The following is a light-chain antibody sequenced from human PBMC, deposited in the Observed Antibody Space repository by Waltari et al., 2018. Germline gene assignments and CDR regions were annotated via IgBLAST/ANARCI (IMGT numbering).Light chain of an antibody. CDR3: QSYDRSTVI. V-gene: IGLV6-57*03. CDR2: EDN. J-gene: IGLJ2*01. Sequence: NFILTPPHSVSESPGKTITISCTRRSGRIASNYLQWYRQRPGSAPTTLINEDNQRASGVPYRFSGSIDYSSNSAFLTISTLKTEDEADYYCQSYDRSTVIFGGGTKLTVL. CDR1: SGRIASNY.